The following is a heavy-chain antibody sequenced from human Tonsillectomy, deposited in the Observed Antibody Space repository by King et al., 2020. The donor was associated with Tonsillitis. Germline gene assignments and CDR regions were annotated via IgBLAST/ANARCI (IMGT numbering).Heavy chain of an antibody. Sequence: VQLVESGGGVVQPGGSLRLSCAASGFTFSSYGMHWVRQAPGKGLEWVAFIRYDGSNKYYADSVKGRFTISRDNSRNTLYLQMNSLRAEDTAVYYCAKDGAEWLRLGLDDWGQGTLVTVSS. D-gene: IGHD5-12*01. J-gene: IGHJ4*02. V-gene: IGHV3-30*02. CDR2: IRYDGSNK. CDR3: AKDGAEWLRLGLDD. CDR1: GFTFSSYG.